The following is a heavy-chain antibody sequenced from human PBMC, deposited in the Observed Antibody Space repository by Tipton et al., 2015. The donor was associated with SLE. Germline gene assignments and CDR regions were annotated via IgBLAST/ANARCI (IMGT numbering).Heavy chain of an antibody. CDR3: AKFLSMVAQGFDY. Sequence: SGFTFSSYGMHWVRQAPGKGLEWVAFIRYDGSNKYYADSVKGRFTISRDNSKNTLYLQMNSLRAEDTAVYYCAKFLSMVAQGFDYWGQGTLVTVSS. CDR1: GFTFSSYG. D-gene: IGHD5-12*01. V-gene: IGHV3-30*02. CDR2: IRYDGSNK. J-gene: IGHJ4*02.